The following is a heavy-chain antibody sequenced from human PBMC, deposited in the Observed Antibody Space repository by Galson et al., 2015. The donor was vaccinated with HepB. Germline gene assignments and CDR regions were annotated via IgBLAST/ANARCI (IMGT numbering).Heavy chain of an antibody. CDR3: VRHKWATVIAFDI. CDR1: GFTFDTYA. CDR2: ISNDGTKY. J-gene: IGHJ3*02. D-gene: IGHD4-17*01. Sequence: SLRLSCAVPGFTFDTYAMHRVRQTPGKRLQWVAMISNDGTKYNYADSVRGRFTISRDNSRNTLYLQMNSLRAEDAAVYYCVRHKWATVIAFDIWGQGTMVTVSS. V-gene: IGHV3-30-3*02.